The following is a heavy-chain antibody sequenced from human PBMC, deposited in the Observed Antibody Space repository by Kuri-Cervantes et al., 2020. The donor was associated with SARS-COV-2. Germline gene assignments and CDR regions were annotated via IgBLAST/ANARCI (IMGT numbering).Heavy chain of an antibody. CDR2: IIPIFGTA. CDR1: RYTFTYYY. CDR3: ARDQYGSGGMGNY. J-gene: IGHJ4*02. Sequence: SVKVSCKASRYTFTYYYIHWVRQAPGQGLEWMGGIIPIFGTANYAQKFQGRVTITTDESTSTAYLELSSLRSEDTAVYYCARDQYGSGGMGNYWGQGTLVTVSS. V-gene: IGHV1-69*05. D-gene: IGHD3-10*01.